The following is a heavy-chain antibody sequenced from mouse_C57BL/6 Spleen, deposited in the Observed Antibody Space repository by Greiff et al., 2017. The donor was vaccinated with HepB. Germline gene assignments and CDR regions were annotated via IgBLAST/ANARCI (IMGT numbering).Heavy chain of an antibody. J-gene: IGHJ4*01. CDR3: ARAPYGYDDAMDY. V-gene: IGHV1-4*01. CDR2: INPSSGYT. CDR1: GYTFTSYT. Sequence: VQLQQSGAELARPGASVKMSCKASGYTFTSYTMHWVKQRPGQGLEWIGYINPSSGYTKYNQKFKDKDTLTADKSSSTAYMQLSSLTSEDSAVYYCARAPYGYDDAMDYWGQGTSVTVSS. D-gene: IGHD2-2*01.